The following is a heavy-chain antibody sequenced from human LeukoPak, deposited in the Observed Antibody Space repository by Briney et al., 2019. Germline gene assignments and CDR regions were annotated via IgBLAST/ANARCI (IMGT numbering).Heavy chain of an antibody. CDR1: GYTFTSYA. CDR3: ASFGIAVAVYNDY. V-gene: IGHV1-3*01. CDR2: INAGNGNT. J-gene: IGHJ4*02. Sequence: GASVKVSCKASGYTFTSYAMHWVRRAPGQRLEWMGWINAGNGNTKYSQKFQGRVTITRDTSASTAYMELSSLRSEDTAVYYCASFGIAVAVYNDYWGQGTLVTVSS. D-gene: IGHD6-19*01.